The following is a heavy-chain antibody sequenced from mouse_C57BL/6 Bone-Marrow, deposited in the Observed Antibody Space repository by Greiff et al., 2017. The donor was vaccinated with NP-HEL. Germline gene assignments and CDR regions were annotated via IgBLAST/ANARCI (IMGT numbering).Heavy chain of an antibody. CDR2: INPGSGGT. CDR3: ASGVHYYGSSYWYFDV. V-gene: IGHV1-54*01. Sequence: VQLQQSGAELVRPGTSVKVSCKASGYAFTNYLIEWVKQRPGQGLEWIGVINPGSGGTNYNEKFKGKATLTADKSSSTAYMQLSSLTSEDSAVYFCASGVHYYGSSYWYFDVWGTGTTVTVSS. J-gene: IGHJ1*03. CDR1: GYAFTNYL. D-gene: IGHD1-1*01.